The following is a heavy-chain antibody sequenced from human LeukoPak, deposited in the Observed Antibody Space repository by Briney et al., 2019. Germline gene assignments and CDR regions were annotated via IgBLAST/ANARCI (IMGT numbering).Heavy chain of an antibody. Sequence: GGSLRLSCAASGFTFSSYAMSWVRRAPGKGLEWVSAISGSGGSTYYADSVKGRFTISRDNSKSTLYLEMNSLRAEDTAVYFCARDNYYYYYMDVWGKGTTVTVSS. CDR3: ARDNYYYYYMDV. V-gene: IGHV3-23*01. CDR2: ISGSGGST. J-gene: IGHJ6*03. CDR1: GFTFSSYA.